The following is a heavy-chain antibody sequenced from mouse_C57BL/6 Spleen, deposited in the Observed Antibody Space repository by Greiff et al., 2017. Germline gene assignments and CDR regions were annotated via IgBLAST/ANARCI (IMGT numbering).Heavy chain of an antibody. V-gene: IGHV5-17*01. CDR1: GFTFSDYG. CDR3: AREGNYDFDY. CDR2: ISSGSSTI. J-gene: IGHJ2*01. Sequence: VQLKESGGGLVKPGGSLKLSCAASGFTFSDYGMHWVRQAPEKGLEWVAYISSGSSTIYYADTVKGRFTISRDNAKNTLFLQMTSLRSEDTAMYYCAREGNYDFDYWGQGTTLTVSS. D-gene: IGHD2-1*01.